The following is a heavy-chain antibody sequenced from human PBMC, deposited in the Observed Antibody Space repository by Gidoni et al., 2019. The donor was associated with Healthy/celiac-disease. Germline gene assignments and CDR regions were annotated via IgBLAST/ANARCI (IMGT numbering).Heavy chain of an antibody. Sequence: EVQLVESGGGLVKPGGSLRLSCAASGFTFSSHSRHWVRQAPGKGLEWVSSISSSSSYIYYADSVKGRFTISRDNAKNSLYLQMNSLRAEDTAVYYCALNYYGSGSYYNELPVFDYWGQGTLVTVSS. CDR2: ISSSSSYI. CDR1: GFTFSSHS. CDR3: ALNYYGSGSYYNELPVFDY. J-gene: IGHJ4*02. D-gene: IGHD3-10*01. V-gene: IGHV3-21*01.